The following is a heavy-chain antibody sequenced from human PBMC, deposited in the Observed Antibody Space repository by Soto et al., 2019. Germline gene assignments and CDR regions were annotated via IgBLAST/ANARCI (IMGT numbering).Heavy chain of an antibody. CDR2: INHSGST. J-gene: IGHJ4*02. V-gene: IGHV4-34*01. D-gene: IGHD3-10*01. CDR1: GGSFSGYY. Sequence: QVQLQQWGAGLLKPSETLSLTCAVYGGSFSGYYWNWIRQPPGKGLEWIGEINHSGSTNYNPSLXNGAXKXLDTANNPSSLKLTSASAADTAVYSCARGYGRNFDYRGQGTLVTVSS. CDR3: ARGYGRNFDY.